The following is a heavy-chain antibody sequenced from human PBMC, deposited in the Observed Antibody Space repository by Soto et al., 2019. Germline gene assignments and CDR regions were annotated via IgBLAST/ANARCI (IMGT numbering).Heavy chain of an antibody. CDR2: ISHRGDT. D-gene: IGHD4-17*01. CDR3: ASNTVTPVDAKDV. CDR1: GGSFSAYY. V-gene: IGHV4-34*02. Sequence: QVQIQQWGAGLLRPSETLSLTCGVSGGSFSAYYWTWIRQPPGKGLEWIAEISHRGDTTYNPSLRSRVSISVDTSRNHFFLRLSSVTAADTAVYYCASNTVTPVDAKDVWGQGTTVIVS. J-gene: IGHJ6*02.